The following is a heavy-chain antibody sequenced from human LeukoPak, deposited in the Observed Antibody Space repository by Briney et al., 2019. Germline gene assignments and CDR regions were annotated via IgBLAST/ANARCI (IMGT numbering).Heavy chain of an antibody. CDR1: GFTFSSRDW. D-gene: IGHD5-12*01. CDR2: IKSKTDGGTT. Sequence: GGSLRLSCVASGFTFSSRDWMTWVRQAPGKGLEWVGRIKSKTDGGTTDYAAPVKGRFTISRDDSKNTLYLQMNSLKTEDTAVYYCTTDVDIVATIPNDWGQGTLVTVSS. V-gene: IGHV3-15*01. J-gene: IGHJ4*02. CDR3: TTDVDIVATIPND.